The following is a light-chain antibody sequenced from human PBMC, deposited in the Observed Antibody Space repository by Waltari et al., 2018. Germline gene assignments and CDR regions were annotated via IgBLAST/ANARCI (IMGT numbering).Light chain of an antibody. CDR3: QQYKTFPLT. CDR2: GAS. CDR1: QGISKF. Sequence: DIQMTQSPSSLAASVGDRVPITCRASQGISKFLAWLRQKPGKAPESLIYGASSLQSGVPSRFSGSGSGTDFTLTISSLQPEDFASYYCQQYKTFPLTFGGGTKVEIK. V-gene: IGKV1-16*01. J-gene: IGKJ4*01.